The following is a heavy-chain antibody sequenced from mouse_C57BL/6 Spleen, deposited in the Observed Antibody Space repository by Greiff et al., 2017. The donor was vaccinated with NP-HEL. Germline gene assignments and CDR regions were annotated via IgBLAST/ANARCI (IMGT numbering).Heavy chain of an antibody. V-gene: IGHV1-59*01. D-gene: IGHD3-3*01. CDR1: GYTFTSYW. CDR3: ARGGRGEDD. CDR2: IDPSDSYT. Sequence: QVQLQQPGAELVRPGTSVKLSCKASGYTFTSYWMHWVKQRPGQGLEWIGVIDPSDSYTNFNQKIKGKATLTVDTSSSTAYMQRSSLTAEDSAGYYGARGGRGEDDWGQGTTLTVSS. J-gene: IGHJ2*01.